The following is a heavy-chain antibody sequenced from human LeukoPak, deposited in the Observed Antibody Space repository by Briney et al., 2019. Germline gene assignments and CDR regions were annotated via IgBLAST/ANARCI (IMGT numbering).Heavy chain of an antibody. V-gene: IGHV4-4*02. CDR1: LDSTTSNF. Sequence: SSETLSLTCTVSLDSTTSNFWSWVRQPPGKGLEWIGEIHRSGSPNYNPSLQSRVTISIDRSRNQIVLELSSVTAADTAVYYCARYGSGAYALDVWGQGTMVIVSS. CDR2: IHRSGSP. CDR3: ARYGSGAYALDV. J-gene: IGHJ3*01. D-gene: IGHD3-10*01.